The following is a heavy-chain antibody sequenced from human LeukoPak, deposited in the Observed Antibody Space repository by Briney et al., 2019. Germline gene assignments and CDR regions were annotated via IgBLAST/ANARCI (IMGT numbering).Heavy chain of an antibody. CDR2: IYHTGGST. D-gene: IGHD6-19*01. CDR1: GGSIRSTNW. J-gene: IGHJ4*02. Sequence: PSETLSLTCAVSGGSIRSTNWWTWVRQSPGKGLEWIGEIYHTGGSTNYNPSLKSRVTIFVDMSKNQFSLKLNSVTTADTAVYYCAKEGNSGWYDFDYWGQGTLVTVSS. V-gene: IGHV4-4*02. CDR3: AKEGNSGWYDFDY.